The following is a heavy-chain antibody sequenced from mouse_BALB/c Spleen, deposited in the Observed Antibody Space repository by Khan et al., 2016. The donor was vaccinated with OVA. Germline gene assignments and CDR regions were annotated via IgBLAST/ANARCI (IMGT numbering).Heavy chain of an antibody. CDR1: GYSITSDYA. CDR2: ISYSGNT. J-gene: IGHJ2*01. D-gene: IGHD1-1*01. CDR3: ARVYGGDVDY. V-gene: IGHV3-2*02. Sequence: LQQSGPGLVKPSQSLSLTCTVTGYSITSDYAWNWIRQFPGNKLEWMGFISYSGNTNYNPSLKSRISITRDTSKNQFFLQLNSVTTEDTATYYCARVYGGDVDYWGQGTTLTVSS.